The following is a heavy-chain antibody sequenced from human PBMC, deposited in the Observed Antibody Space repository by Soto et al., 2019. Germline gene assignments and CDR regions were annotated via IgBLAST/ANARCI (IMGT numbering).Heavy chain of an antibody. CDR2: INPNSGGT. Sequence: GASVKVSCKASGYTFTGYYMHWVRQAPGQGLEWMGWINPNSGGTNYAQKFQGWVTMTRDTSISTAYMELSRLRSDDTAVYYCARSSGDNIAAAGYYHYYGMDVWGQGTTVTVSS. V-gene: IGHV1-2*04. J-gene: IGHJ6*02. CDR1: GYTFTGYY. D-gene: IGHD6-13*01. CDR3: ARSSGDNIAAAGYYHYYGMDV.